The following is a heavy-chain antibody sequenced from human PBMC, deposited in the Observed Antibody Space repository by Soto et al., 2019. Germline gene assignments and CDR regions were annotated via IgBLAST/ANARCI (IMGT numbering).Heavy chain of an antibody. Sequence: ASVKVSCKASGYTFTSYGISWVRQAPGQGLEWMGWISAYNGNTNYAQKLQGRVTMTADTSTSTAYMELRSLRSDDTAVYYCARGVGYYDSSGLDAFDIWRQGTMVTVSS. CDR1: GYTFTSYG. J-gene: IGHJ3*02. CDR3: ARGVGYYDSSGLDAFDI. D-gene: IGHD3-22*01. CDR2: ISAYNGNT. V-gene: IGHV1-18*04.